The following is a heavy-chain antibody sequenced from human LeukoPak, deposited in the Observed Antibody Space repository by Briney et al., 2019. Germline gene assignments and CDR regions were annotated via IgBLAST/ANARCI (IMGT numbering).Heavy chain of an antibody. CDR1: GFTFSSYS. CDR3: ARDNSGSYYYYYYYMDV. V-gene: IGHV3-48*01. J-gene: IGHJ6*03. Sequence: GGSLRLSCEASGFTFSSYSMNWVRQAPGKGLEWVSYISASSNIIYYADSVKGRFTISRDDAKNSLYLQMNSLRAEDTAVYYCARDNSGSYYYYYYYMDVWGKGTTVTVSS. D-gene: IGHD1-26*01. CDR2: ISASSNII.